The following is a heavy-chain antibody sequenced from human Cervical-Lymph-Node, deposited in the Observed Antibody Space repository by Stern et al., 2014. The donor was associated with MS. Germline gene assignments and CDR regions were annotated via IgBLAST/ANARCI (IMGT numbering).Heavy chain of an antibody. D-gene: IGHD4-11*01. V-gene: IGHV1-69*01. CDR2: LIPFFGAT. Sequence: VHLVESGSEVKKPGSSVKVSFKPSGDTFSSYALSWVRQAPGQGLEWVGGLIPFFGATRYGQKFQGRVTITPEESTGTAFMELSNLTSDDTAVYYCALRRSYYVYWGQGTLITVSS. CDR3: ALRRSYYVY. J-gene: IGHJ4*02. CDR1: GDTFSSYA.